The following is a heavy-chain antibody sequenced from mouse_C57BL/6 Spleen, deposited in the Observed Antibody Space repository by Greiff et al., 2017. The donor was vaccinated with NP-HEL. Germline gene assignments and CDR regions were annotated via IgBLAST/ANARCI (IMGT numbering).Heavy chain of an antibody. V-gene: IGHV5-9-1*02. J-gene: IGHJ4*01. Sequence: EVQRVESGEGLVKPGGSLKLSCAASGFTFSSYAMSWVRQTPEKRLEWVAYISSGGDYIYYADTVKGRFTISRDNARNTLYLQMSSLKSEDTAMYYCTRDRDLYYGGVYYALDYWGQGTSVTVSS. D-gene: IGHD2-1*01. CDR2: ISSGGDYI. CDR3: TRDRDLYYGGVYYALDY. CDR1: GFTFSSYA.